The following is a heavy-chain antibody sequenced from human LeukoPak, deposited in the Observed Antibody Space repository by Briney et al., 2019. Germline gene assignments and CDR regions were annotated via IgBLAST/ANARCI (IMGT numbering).Heavy chain of an antibody. CDR3: ARESSGTYYNPLGYMDV. Sequence: SETLSLTCTVSGGSISIYYWNWIRQPAGKGLEWIGRIFTSGITNYNPSLKSRVTMSVDTSSNQFSLTLTSVTAADTAVYYCARESSGTYYNPLGYMDVWGKETTVTVSS. D-gene: IGHD3-10*01. V-gene: IGHV4-4*07. J-gene: IGHJ6*03. CDR1: GGSISIYY. CDR2: IFTSGIT.